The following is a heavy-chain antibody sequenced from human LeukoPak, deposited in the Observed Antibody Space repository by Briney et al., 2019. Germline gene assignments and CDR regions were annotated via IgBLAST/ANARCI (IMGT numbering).Heavy chain of an antibody. CDR2: IIPIFGTA. D-gene: IGHD2-21*02. CDR3: AREEREYCGGDCNDAFDI. V-gene: IGHV1-69*13. Sequence: ASVKVSCKTSGYSFTAFYIHWVRQAPGQGLEWMGGIIPIFGTANYAQKFQGRVTITADESASTAYMELSSLRSEDTAVYYCAREEREYCGGDCNDAFDIWGQGTMVTVSS. CDR1: GYSFTAFY. J-gene: IGHJ3*02.